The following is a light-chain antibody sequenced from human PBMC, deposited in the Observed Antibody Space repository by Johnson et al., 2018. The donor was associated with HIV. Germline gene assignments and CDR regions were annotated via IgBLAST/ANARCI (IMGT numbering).Light chain of an antibody. Sequence: QSVLTQPPSVSAAPGQRVTISCSGNNSNIGYNSVSWYQQVPGTAPKLLIYENKTRPSGIADRFSASKSGTSATLDITGLQTGDEADYYCGAWECGLTAHFGFGSGTTITVL. V-gene: IGLV1-51*02. CDR1: NSNIGYNS. J-gene: IGLJ1*01. CDR3: GAWECGLTAHFG. CDR2: ENK.